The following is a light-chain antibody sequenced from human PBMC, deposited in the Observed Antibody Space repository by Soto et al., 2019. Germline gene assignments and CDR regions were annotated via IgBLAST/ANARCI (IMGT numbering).Light chain of an antibody. V-gene: IGKV3-15*01. Sequence: EIVIAQSPAPLSLSPGERVTLSCRASQSVSSRLAWYQQKPGQSPRLLIYGASARATGIPARFSGSGSATEFTLTISSLQSEDFAVYYCQQYNNWPLAFGGGTKVDIK. J-gene: IGKJ4*01. CDR2: GAS. CDR3: QQYNNWPLA. CDR1: QSVSSR.